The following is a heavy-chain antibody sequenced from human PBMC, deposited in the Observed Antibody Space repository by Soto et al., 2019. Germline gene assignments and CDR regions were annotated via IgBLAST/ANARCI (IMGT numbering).Heavy chain of an antibody. CDR2: INPSGGST. CDR3: ARAEYPTHQFDY. Sequence: GASVKVSCKASGYTFTSYYMHWVRQAPGQGLEWMGVINPSGGSTSYAQKFQGRVTMTRDTSTSTVYMELSSLRSEDTAVYYCARAEYPTHQFDYWGQGTLVTVSS. V-gene: IGHV1-46*03. J-gene: IGHJ4*02. CDR1: GYTFTSYY.